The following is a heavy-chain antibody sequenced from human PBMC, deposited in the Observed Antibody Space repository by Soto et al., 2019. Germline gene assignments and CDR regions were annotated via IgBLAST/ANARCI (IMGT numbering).Heavy chain of an antibody. D-gene: IGHD3-10*01. J-gene: IGHJ5*02. CDR2: IIPILGIA. Sequence: QVQLVQSGAEVKKPGSSVKVSCKASGGTFSSYTISWVRQAPGQGLEWMGRIIPILGIANYAQKFQGRVTITAEQSTSTAYMELSSLRSEDTAVYYCARVLLWFGELSGNWFDPWGQGTLVTVSS. CDR1: GGTFSSYT. CDR3: ARVLLWFGELSGNWFDP. V-gene: IGHV1-69*02.